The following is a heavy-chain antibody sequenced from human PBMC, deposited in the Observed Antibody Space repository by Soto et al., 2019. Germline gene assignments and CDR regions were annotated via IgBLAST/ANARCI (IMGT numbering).Heavy chain of an antibody. Sequence: NPAETLSLTCTVSGGSISSYYWSWIRQPPGKGLEWIGYIYYSGSTNYNPSLKSRVTISVDTSKNQFSLKLSSVTAADTAVYYCARFTMVRGVIRADAFDIWGQGTMVTVSS. J-gene: IGHJ3*02. D-gene: IGHD3-10*01. CDR3: ARFTMVRGVIRADAFDI. CDR1: GGSISSYY. V-gene: IGHV4-59*01. CDR2: IYYSGST.